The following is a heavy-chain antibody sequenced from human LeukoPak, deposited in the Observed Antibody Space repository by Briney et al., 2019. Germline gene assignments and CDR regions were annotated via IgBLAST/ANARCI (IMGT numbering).Heavy chain of an antibody. CDR2: ITRSSSAR. J-gene: IGHJ4*02. V-gene: IGHV3-48*01. Sequence: GGSLRLSCAASGFTFSSYSMNWVRQAPGKGLEWVSYITRSSSARYYADAVKGRFTISRDNAKNSLYLQMNSLRAGDTAVYYCATQWELHPAFWGQGTLVTVSS. CDR1: GFTFSSYS. D-gene: IGHD1-26*01. CDR3: ATQWELHPAF.